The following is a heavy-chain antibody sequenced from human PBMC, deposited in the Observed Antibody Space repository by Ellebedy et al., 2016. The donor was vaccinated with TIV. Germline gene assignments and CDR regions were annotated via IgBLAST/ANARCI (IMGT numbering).Heavy chain of an antibody. Sequence: SETLSLTCTVSGGSLSSYYWSWIRQPPGKGLEWIGYISYSGSTHYSPSLESLVTISVDTSKSQFSLKLSSVTAADTAVYYCARRQIVDTATSKNPREYYYYGMDVWGQGTTVTVSS. CDR3: ARRQIVDTATSKNPREYYYYGMDV. CDR2: ISYSGST. CDR1: GGSLSSYY. V-gene: IGHV4-59*08. J-gene: IGHJ6*02. D-gene: IGHD5-18*01.